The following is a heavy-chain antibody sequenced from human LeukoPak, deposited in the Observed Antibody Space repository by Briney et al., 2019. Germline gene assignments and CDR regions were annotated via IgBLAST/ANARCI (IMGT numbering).Heavy chain of an antibody. D-gene: IGHD3-22*01. Sequence: PSGGSLRLSCAASGFTFSSYAMHWVRQAPGKWLEWVAVISYDGSNKYYADSVKGRFTISRDNSKNTLYLQMNSLRAEDTAVYYCARVGYYDSSGFPWYFDYWGQGTLVTVSS. CDR2: ISYDGSNK. CDR3: ARVGYYDSSGFPWYFDY. J-gene: IGHJ4*02. CDR1: GFTFSSYA. V-gene: IGHV3-30-3*01.